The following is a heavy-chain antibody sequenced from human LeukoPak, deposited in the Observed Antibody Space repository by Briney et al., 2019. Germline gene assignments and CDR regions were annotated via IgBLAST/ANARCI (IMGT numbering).Heavy chain of an antibody. D-gene: IGHD2-2*01. V-gene: IGHV3-53*01. CDR2: IYDSGEI. Sequence: GGSLRLSCAASGFTVSSNYMSWVRQAPGKGLEWVSIIYDSGEIHYANSVKGRFTISRDNSKNTLYPQMNSLRAEDTAVYYCARETSGNKDLVVVPTTIRYGMDVWGQGTTVSVSS. CDR3: ARETSGNKDLVVVPTTIRYGMDV. CDR1: GFTVSSNY. J-gene: IGHJ6*02.